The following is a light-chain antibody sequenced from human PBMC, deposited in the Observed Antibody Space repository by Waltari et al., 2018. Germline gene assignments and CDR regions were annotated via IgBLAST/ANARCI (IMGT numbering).Light chain of an antibody. J-gene: IGKJ1*01. Sequence: IVLTQSPGTLSLYPGERATLSCRASQSVSRALAWYQQKPGQAPRLLIYDAFSRATGIPDMFSGSGSGTDFSLTISRLEPEDFAVYYCQKYESLPATFGQGTKVEIK. CDR1: QSVSRA. CDR2: DAF. V-gene: IGKV3-20*01. CDR3: QKYESLPAT.